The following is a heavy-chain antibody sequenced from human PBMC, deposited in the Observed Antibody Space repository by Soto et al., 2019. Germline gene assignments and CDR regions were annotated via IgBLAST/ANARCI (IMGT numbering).Heavy chain of an antibody. V-gene: IGHV3-33*01. CDR2: IWYDGTIK. D-gene: IGHD1-26*01. CDR1: GFTFTNHA. Sequence: QVQLVESGGGVVQPGKSLRLACAASGFTFTNHAMQWVRQAPGKGLEWVAAIWYDGTIKYYADSVKGRLTISRDNSKNTRYLQMNSLRAEDKAIYYCARGMRRWELRGPWGQGTTVTVYS. J-gene: IGHJ5*02. CDR3: ARGMRRWELRGP.